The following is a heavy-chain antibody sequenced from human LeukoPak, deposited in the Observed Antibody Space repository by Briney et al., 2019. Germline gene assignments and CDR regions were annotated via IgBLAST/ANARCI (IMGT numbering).Heavy chain of an antibody. V-gene: IGHV3-48*01. J-gene: IGHJ4*02. CDR3: ARDRDIVVVPAAIPYYFDY. CDR2: ISSSSSTK. D-gene: IGHD2-2*02. CDR1: GFTFSSYS. Sequence: GGSLRLSCPASGFTFSSYSMHWVRQAPGKGLEWVSYISSSSSTKYYADSLKDRFIISRDNAKNSLYLQMNSLRAEDTAVYYCARDRDIVVVPAAIPYYFDYWGQGTLVTVSS.